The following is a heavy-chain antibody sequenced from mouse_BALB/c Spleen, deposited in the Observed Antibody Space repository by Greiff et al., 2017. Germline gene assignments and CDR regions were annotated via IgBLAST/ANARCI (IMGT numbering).Heavy chain of an antibody. V-gene: IGHV2-9*02. D-gene: IGHD1-1*01. CDR2: IWAGGST. CDR1: GFSLTSYG. Sequence: VKLVESGPGLVAPSQSLSITCTVSGFSLTSYGVHWVRQPPGKGLEWLGVIWAGGSTNYNSALMSRLSISKDNSKSQVFLKMNSLQTDDTAMYYCAREGVYGSTLDYWGEGTTLTVSS. J-gene: IGHJ2*01. CDR3: AREGVYGSTLDY.